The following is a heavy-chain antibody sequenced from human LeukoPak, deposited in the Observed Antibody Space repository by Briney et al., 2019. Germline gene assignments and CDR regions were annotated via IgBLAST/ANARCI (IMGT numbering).Heavy chain of an antibody. V-gene: IGHV3-7*01. CDR3: ARDSSGYQ. D-gene: IGHD3-22*01. J-gene: IGHJ4*02. CDR1: GLPFRTYW. Sequence: GGPLRLFCGVWGLPFRTYWMRGVRQPPAKGGEGVTNIEEDGSEKYYGDSVKGRFTISRDNAKNSLYLEMNSLRVEDTAVYYCARDSSGYQWGQETLVTVPS. CDR2: IEEDGSEK.